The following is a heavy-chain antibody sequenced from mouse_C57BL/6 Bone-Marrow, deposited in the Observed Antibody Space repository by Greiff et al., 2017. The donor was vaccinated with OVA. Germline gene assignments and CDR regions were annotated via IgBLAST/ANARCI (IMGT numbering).Heavy chain of an antibody. CDR3: AGWEFAY. Sequence: QVQLQQPGAELVKPGASVKLSCKASGYTFTSYWIQWVKQRPGQGLEWIGKIDPSDGYTNYNQKFKGKATLTVDTSSSTANMQLSSLTSGDSAVYYCAGWEFAYWGQGTLVTVSA. V-gene: IGHV1-50*01. CDR1: GYTFTSYW. D-gene: IGHD4-1*01. J-gene: IGHJ3*01. CDR2: IDPSDGYT.